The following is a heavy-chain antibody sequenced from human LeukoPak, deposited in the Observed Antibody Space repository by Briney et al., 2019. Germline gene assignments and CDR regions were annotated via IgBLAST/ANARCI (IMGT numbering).Heavy chain of an antibody. CDR1: GYTLTELS. J-gene: IGHJ5*02. CDR2: FDPEDGET. D-gene: IGHD2-15*01. Sequence: ASVKVSCKVSGYTLTELSMHWVRQAPGKWLEWMGCFDPEDGETIYAQKFQGRVTMTEDTSTDTAYMELSSLRSEDTAVYYCATDLGYCSGGSCSTGFDPWGQGTLVTVSS. CDR3: ATDLGYCSGGSCSTGFDP. V-gene: IGHV1-24*01.